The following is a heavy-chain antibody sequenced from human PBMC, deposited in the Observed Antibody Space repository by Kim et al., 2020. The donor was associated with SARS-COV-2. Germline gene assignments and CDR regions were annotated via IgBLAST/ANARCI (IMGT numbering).Heavy chain of an antibody. J-gene: IGHJ4*02. CDR3: AKSPTYYYDSSGSGGDY. D-gene: IGHD3-22*01. Sequence: KGRFTISRDNSKNTLYLQMNSLRAEDTAVYYCAKSPTYYYDSSGSGGDYWGQGTLVTVSS. V-gene: IGHV3-30*02.